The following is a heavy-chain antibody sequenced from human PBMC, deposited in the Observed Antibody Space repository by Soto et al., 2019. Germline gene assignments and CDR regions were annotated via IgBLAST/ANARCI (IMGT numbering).Heavy chain of an antibody. CDR1: GYSFTSYW. CDR2: IYPGDSDT. CDR3: ARHQGYCSSTSCYEGGYGMDV. V-gene: IGHV5-51*01. Sequence: GESLKISCKGSGYSFTSYWIGWVRQMPGKGLEWMGIIYPGDSDTRYSPSFQGQVTISADKSISTAYLQWSSPKASDTAMYYCARHQGYCSSTSCYEGGYGMDVWGQGTTVTVSS. D-gene: IGHD2-2*01. J-gene: IGHJ6*02.